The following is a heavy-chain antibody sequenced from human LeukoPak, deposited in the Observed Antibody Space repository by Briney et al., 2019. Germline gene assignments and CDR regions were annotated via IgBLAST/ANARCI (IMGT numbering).Heavy chain of an antibody. D-gene: IGHD2-2*02. Sequence: ASVKVSCKASGGTFSSYAISWVRQAPGQGLEWMGGIIPIFGTANYAQKFQGRVTITTDESTSTAYMELSSLRSEDTAVYYCASVKCSSTSCYTGGFVRKWFDPWGQGTLVTVSS. V-gene: IGHV1-69*05. J-gene: IGHJ5*02. CDR2: IIPIFGTA. CDR1: GGTFSSYA. CDR3: ASVKCSSTSCYTGGFVRKWFDP.